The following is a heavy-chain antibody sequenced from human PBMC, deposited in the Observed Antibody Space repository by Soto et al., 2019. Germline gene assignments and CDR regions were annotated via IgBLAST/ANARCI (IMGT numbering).Heavy chain of an antibody. Sequence: ASVKVSCKASGYTFTGYYMHWVRQAPGQGLEWMGWINPNSGGTNYAQKFQGWVTMTRDTSISTAYMELSRLRSDDTAVYYRARATSATGIAAAGILPYSYYYMDVWGKGTTVTVSS. CDR2: INPNSGGT. V-gene: IGHV1-2*04. CDR3: ARATSATGIAAAGILPYSYYYMDV. J-gene: IGHJ6*03. CDR1: GYTFTGYY. D-gene: IGHD6-13*01.